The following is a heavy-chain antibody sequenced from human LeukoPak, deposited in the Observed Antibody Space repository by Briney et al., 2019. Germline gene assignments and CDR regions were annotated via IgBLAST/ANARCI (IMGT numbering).Heavy chain of an antibody. J-gene: IGHJ3*02. CDR1: GGSFSGYY. CDR2: INHSGST. Sequence: PSETLSLTCAVYGGSFSGYYWSWIRQPPGKGLEWIGEINHSGSTNYNPSLKSRVTISVDTSKNQFSLKLSSVTAADTAVYYCARINYYDSSGPQDAFDIWGQGTMVTVSS. V-gene: IGHV4-34*01. D-gene: IGHD3-22*01. CDR3: ARINYYDSSGPQDAFDI.